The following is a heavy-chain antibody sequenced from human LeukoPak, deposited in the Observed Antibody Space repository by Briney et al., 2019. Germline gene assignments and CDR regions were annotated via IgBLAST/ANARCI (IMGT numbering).Heavy chain of an antibody. V-gene: IGHV4-30-2*01. CDR2: IYHSGST. J-gene: IGHJ3*02. D-gene: IGHD1-1*01. CDR1: GGSISSGGYS. Sequence: TSETLSLTCAVSGGSISSGGYSWSWIRQPPGKGLEWIGYIYHSGSTYYNPSLKSRVTMSVDRSKNQFSLKLSSVTAADTAVYYCARDQLGNAFDIWGQGTMVTVSS. CDR3: ARDQLGNAFDI.